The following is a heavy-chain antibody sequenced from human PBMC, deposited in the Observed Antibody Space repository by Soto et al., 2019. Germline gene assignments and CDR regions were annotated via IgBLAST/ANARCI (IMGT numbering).Heavy chain of an antibody. CDR2: IYYSGST. Sequence: QVQLQESGPGLVKPSQTLSLTCTVSGGSISSGGYYWSWIRQHPGKGLEWIGYIYYSGSTYYNPSLKSRITISVDPSKKQFSLKLSAVTAADTAVYYCARYATMVRGVITPDYWGQGTLVTVSS. D-gene: IGHD3-10*01. CDR3: ARYATMVRGVITPDY. CDR1: GGSISSGGYY. J-gene: IGHJ4*02. V-gene: IGHV4-31*03.